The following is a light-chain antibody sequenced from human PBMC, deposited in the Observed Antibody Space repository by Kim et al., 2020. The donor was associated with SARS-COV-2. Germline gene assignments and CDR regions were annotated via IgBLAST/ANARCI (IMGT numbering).Light chain of an antibody. CDR3: QQYGSSWT. CDR1: QSVSSSY. Sequence: EIVLTQSPATLSLSPGERATLSCRASQSVSSSYLACYQQKPGQAPRLLIYGASSRATGSPDRFSGSGSRTDFTLTISRLEPVDFAVYYGQQYGSSWTFGQGTKVDIK. J-gene: IGKJ1*01. CDR2: GAS. V-gene: IGKV3-20*01.